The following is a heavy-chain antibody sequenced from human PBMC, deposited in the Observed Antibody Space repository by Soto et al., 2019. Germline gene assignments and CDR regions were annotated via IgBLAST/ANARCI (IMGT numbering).Heavy chain of an antibody. CDR1: GFTISSYA. CDR3: ARAGAAAGTKIYYYYGMDV. CDR2: ISYDGSNK. J-gene: IGHJ6*02. V-gene: IGHV3-30-3*01. Sequence: RLSCAASGFTISSYAMHWVRQAPGKGLEWVAVISYDGSNKYYADSVKGRFTISRDNSKNTLYLQMNSLRAEDTAVYYCARAGAAAGTKIYYYYGMDVWGQGTTVTVSS. D-gene: IGHD6-13*01.